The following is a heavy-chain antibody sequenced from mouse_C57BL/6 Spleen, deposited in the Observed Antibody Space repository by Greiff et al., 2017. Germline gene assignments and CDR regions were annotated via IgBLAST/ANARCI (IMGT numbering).Heavy chain of an antibody. D-gene: IGHD5-1-1*01. V-gene: IGHV1-53*01. CDR3: ARRMKIPRDYAMDD. Sequence: QVQLQQPGTELVKPGASVKLSCKASGYTFTSYWMHWVKQRPGQGLEWIGNINHGNGGTNYQEKFKGKATLTVDKSSSTAYLQLSSLTSEDSAVYYCARRMKIPRDYAMDDRGQGTSVTAAS. J-gene: IGHJ4*01. CDR2: INHGNGGT. CDR1: GYTFTSYW.